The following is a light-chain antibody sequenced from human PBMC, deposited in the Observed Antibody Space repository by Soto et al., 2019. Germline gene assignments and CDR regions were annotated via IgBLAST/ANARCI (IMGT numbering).Light chain of an antibody. CDR1: QSMSTW. Sequence: EIQMTQSPSTLSTSVGDRVTITCRASQSMSTWLAWYQQKPGKAPKLLIYDASSLESGVPSRFSGSGSGTEFTLTISSLQPDDLATYYCQQYHSYSTFGQGTKV. J-gene: IGKJ1*01. V-gene: IGKV1-5*01. CDR3: QQYHSYST. CDR2: DAS.